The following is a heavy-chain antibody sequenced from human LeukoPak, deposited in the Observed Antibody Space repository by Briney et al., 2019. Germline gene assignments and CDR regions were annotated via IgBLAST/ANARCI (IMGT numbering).Heavy chain of an antibody. CDR1: GGSISSSSYY. D-gene: IGHD3-16*01. CDR3: ATYIWGRHFEY. CDR2: IYTSGST. V-gene: IGHV4-39*07. J-gene: IGHJ4*02. Sequence: SETLSLTCTVSGGSISSSSYYWGWIRQPPGKGLEWIGSIYTSGSTNYNPSLKSRVTMSVDTSKNQFSLKLSSVTAADTAVYYCATYIWGRHFEYWGQGTLVTVSS.